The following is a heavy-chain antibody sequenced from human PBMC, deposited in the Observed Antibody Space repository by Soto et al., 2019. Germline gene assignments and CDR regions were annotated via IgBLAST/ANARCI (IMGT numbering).Heavy chain of an antibody. J-gene: IGHJ4*02. CDR1: GGSISSSSCY. CDR2: IYYSGST. D-gene: IGHD3-3*01. CDR3: ARRVRFLEWLLYNYFDY. Sequence: SETLSLTYTVAGGSISSSSCYWGWIRQPPGKGLEWIGSIYYSGSTYYNPSLKSRVTISVDTSKNQFSLKLSSVTAADTAVYYCARRVRFLEWLLYNYFDYWGQGTLVTVSS. V-gene: IGHV4-39*01.